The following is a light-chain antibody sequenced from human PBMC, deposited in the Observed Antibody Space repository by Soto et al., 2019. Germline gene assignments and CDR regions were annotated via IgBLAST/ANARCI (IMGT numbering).Light chain of an antibody. V-gene: IGLV2-8*01. CDR1: SSDVGGYNY. Sequence: QSVLTQPPSASGSPGQSVTISCTGTSSDVGGYNYVSWYQQHPGKAPKLMIYEVIKRPSGVPDRFSGSKSGNTASLTVSGLQAEDEADYYCSSYAGSNNLLFGGGTKVTVL. CDR2: EVI. CDR3: SSYAGSNNLL. J-gene: IGLJ3*02.